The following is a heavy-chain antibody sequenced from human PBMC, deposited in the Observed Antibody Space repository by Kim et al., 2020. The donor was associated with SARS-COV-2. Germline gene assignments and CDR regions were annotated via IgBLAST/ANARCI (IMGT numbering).Heavy chain of an antibody. Sequence: GGSLRLSCAASGFTFSSYGMHWVRQAPGKGLEWVAVIWYDGSNKYYADSVKGRFTISRDNSKNTLYLQMNSLRAEDTAVYYCAREGTSIAVAGTPYYYYYYGMDVWGQGTTVTVSS. CDR1: GFTFSSYG. J-gene: IGHJ6*02. V-gene: IGHV3-33*01. D-gene: IGHD6-19*01. CDR2: IWYDGSNK. CDR3: AREGTSIAVAGTPYYYYYYGMDV.